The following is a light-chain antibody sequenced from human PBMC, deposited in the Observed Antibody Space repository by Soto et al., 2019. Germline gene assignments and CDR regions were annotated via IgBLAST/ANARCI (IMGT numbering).Light chain of an antibody. CDR2: DVT. CDR3: SSFTVSGPI. CDR1: SSDVGGYNY. J-gene: IGLJ2*01. Sequence: QSALTQPASVSGSPGQSITISCTGTSSDVGGYNYVSWYQQQPGKAPKLMIYDVTIRPSGVSDRFSGSKSGNTASLTISGLQAEDDADYYCSSFTVSGPIFGGGTKLTVL. V-gene: IGLV2-14*03.